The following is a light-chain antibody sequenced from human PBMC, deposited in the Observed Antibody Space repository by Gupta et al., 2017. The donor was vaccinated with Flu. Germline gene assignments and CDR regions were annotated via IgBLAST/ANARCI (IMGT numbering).Light chain of an antibody. CDR3: QVWYVRDELD. V-gene: IGLV3-21*02. CDR1: DIGSKH. Sequence: SYVLTQPPSVSVAPGQTATITCGGNDIGSKHVHWYQQRPGQAPVLVIYRDDDRPSGIPWRFSGSNSGNMATLTISRVEAGDEAVYYCQVWYVRDELDFGGGTKLSVL. J-gene: IGLJ2*01. CDR2: RDD.